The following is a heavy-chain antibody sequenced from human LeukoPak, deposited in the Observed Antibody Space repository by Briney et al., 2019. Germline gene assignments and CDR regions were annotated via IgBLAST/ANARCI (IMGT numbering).Heavy chain of an antibody. CDR2: INPSSGAT. CDR3: ARSTNFYYYYGMDV. V-gene: IGHV1-46*01. J-gene: IGHJ6*02. Sequence: ASVKVSCKTSGYTFTSYYIHWVRQAPGQGLEWMGIINPSSGATNYAQKFQGRVTMTRDTSTSTVYMELSSQRSEDTAVYYCARSTNFYYYYGMDVWGQGTTVTVSS. CDR1: GYTFTSYY. D-gene: IGHD1-26*01.